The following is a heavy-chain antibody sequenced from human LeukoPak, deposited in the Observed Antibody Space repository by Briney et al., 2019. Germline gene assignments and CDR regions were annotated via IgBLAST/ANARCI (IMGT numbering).Heavy chain of an antibody. CDR3: ARARSSYGYGDAFDI. J-gene: IGHJ3*02. Sequence: GGSLRLSCAASGFTFSSYSMNWVRQAPGKGLEWVSSISGSSSYIYYADSVKGRFTISRHNAKKSLYLQMNSLRAEDTAVYYCARARSSYGYGDAFDIWGQGTMVTVSS. CDR1: GFTFSSYS. D-gene: IGHD5-18*01. CDR2: ISGSSSYI. V-gene: IGHV3-21*01.